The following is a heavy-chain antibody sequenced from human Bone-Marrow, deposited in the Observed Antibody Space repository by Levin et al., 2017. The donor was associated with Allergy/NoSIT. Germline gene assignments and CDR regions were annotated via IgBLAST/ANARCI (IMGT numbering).Heavy chain of an antibody. J-gene: IGHJ4*02. CDR2: IKRKTDGGTT. D-gene: IGHD4-23*01. V-gene: IGHV3-15*01. Sequence: PGGSLRLSCAASGFPVTDAWMHWVRQAPGKGLEWVGRIKRKTDGGTTAYAAPVRGRFTISTDDSENTVSLQMGNLKTDDTAVYYCATDDYGGNWGQGTLVTVSS. CDR1: GFPVTDAW. CDR3: ATDDYGGN.